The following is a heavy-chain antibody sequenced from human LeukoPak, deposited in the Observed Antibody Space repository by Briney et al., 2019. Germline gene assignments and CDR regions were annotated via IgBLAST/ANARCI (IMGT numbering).Heavy chain of an antibody. V-gene: IGHV3-74*01. CDR2: INSDGSST. Sequence: GGSLRLSCAASGFTFSSYWMHWVRRAPGKGLVWVSRINSDGSSTSYADPVKGRFTISRDNAKNTLYLQMNSLRAEDTAIYYCARVDSSGCVNWGQGTLVTVSS. CDR3: ARVDSSGCVN. D-gene: IGHD6-19*01. J-gene: IGHJ4*02. CDR1: GFTFSSYW.